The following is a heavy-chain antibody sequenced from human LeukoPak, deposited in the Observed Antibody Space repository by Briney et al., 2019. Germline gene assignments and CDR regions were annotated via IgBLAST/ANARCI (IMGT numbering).Heavy chain of an antibody. CDR2: IYYSGST. D-gene: IGHD5-18*01. V-gene: IGHV4-39*07. CDR3: ARVPERWYSYGSYTYYYMDV. J-gene: IGHJ6*03. CDR1: GGSISSSSYY. Sequence: SETLSLTCTVSGGSISSSSYYWGWIRQPPGKGLEWIGSIYYSGSTYYNPSLKSRVTISVDTSKNQFSLKLSSVTAADTAVYYCARVPERWYSYGSYTYYYMDVWGKGTTVTVSS.